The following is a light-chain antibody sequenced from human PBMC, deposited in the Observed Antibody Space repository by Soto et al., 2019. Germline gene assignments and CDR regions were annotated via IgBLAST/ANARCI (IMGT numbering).Light chain of an antibody. CDR1: SSNLGGNY. J-gene: IGLJ2*01. Sequence: QSALTQPPSASGTPGQRVTISCSGSSSNLGGNYVYWYQQLPGTAPKLLIYRNDQRPSGVPDRFSGSKSGTSASLAISGLRSEDEADYYCAAWDDSLSGLFGGGTKLTVL. CDR2: RND. V-gene: IGLV1-47*01. CDR3: AAWDDSLSGL.